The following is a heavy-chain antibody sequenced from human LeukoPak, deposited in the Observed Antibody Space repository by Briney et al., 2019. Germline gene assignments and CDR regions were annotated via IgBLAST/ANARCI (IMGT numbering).Heavy chain of an antibody. J-gene: IGHJ4*02. Sequence: GGSLRLSCAASGFTFSDSYMTWLRQAPGKGLEGVSYISNSGSSIYYADSVKGRFTTSRDNAKSSLYLQMNSLRAEDTAVYYCAKGSGWLLPQYFDFWGQGTLVTVSS. CDR2: ISNSGSSI. CDR3: AKGSGWLLPQYFDF. CDR1: GFTFSDSY. V-gene: IGHV3-11*04. D-gene: IGHD2-21*01.